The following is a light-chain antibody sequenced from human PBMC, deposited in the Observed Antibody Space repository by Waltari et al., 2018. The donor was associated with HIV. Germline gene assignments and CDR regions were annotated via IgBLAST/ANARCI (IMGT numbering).Light chain of an antibody. CDR2: EVT. Sequence: QSALTQPASVSGSPGQSITISCPGTSSDVGGYNYVSWYQHHPGKAPKLIIFEVTNRPSGVSNRFSGSKSGNTASLTISGLQADDEADYYCSSYRSTSTLGVFGTGTKVIVL. CDR3: SSYRSTSTLGV. V-gene: IGLV2-14*01. CDR1: SSDVGGYNY. J-gene: IGLJ1*01.